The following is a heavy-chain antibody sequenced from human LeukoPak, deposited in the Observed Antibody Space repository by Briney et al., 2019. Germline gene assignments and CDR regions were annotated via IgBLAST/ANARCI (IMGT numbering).Heavy chain of an antibody. J-gene: IGHJ4*02. V-gene: IGHV1-8*01. D-gene: IGHD6-19*01. CDR3: ARSIAVAGTAPYYFDY. Sequence: ASVKVSCKASGNTCTSSDIDWVRQATGQGLEWMGWMNPKSGNTGYAQKFQGRVTMTRDTSTGTAYMELSNLRSEDTAVYYCARSIAVAGTAPYYFDYWGQGTLVIVSS. CDR1: GNTCTSSD. CDR2: MNPKSGNT.